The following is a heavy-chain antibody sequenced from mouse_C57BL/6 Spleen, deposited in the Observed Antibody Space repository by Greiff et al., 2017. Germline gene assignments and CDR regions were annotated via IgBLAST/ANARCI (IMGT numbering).Heavy chain of an antibody. CDR1: GYTFTDYN. Sequence: VQLQQSGPELVKPGASVKIPCKASGYTFTDYNMDWVKQSHGKSLEWIGDINPNNGGTIYNQKFKGKATLTVDKSSSTAYMELRSLTSEDTAVYYCARKGIKYGSSPFAYWGQGTLVTVSA. CDR3: ARKGIKYGSSPFAY. D-gene: IGHD1-1*01. J-gene: IGHJ3*01. CDR2: INPNNGGT. V-gene: IGHV1-18*01.